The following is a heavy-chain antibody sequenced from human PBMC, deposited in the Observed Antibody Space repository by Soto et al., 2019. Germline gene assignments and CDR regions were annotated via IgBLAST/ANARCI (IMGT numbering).Heavy chain of an antibody. CDR1: CDSISTVDYF. CDR3: ARGRYCLTGRCFPNWFDS. D-gene: IGHD2-15*01. CDR2: IYKSATT. Sequence: SETLSLTCSFSCDSISTVDYFWAWVRQPPGQALEYIGYIYKSATTYYNPSFESRVAISLDTSKSQFSLNVTSLTAADTAVYFCARGRYCLTGRCFPNWFDSWGQGTLVTVSS. J-gene: IGHJ5*01. V-gene: IGHV4-30-4*01.